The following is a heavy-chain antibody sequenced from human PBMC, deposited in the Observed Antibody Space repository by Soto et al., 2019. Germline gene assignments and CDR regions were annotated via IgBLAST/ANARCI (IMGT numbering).Heavy chain of an antibody. CDR3: AREGLSFGELLTFAI. J-gene: IGHJ3*02. Sequence: QVQLQQWGAGLLKPSETLSLTCAVHGGSFSGYYWSWIRQPPGRGLEWIGEINPGGSTHYNPSPKRRVTLSGDTSKSQFPLSLTSVTAAETAVYSCAREGLSFGELLTFAIWGQGTMVTVSS. CDR1: GGSFSGYY. V-gene: IGHV4-34*01. D-gene: IGHD3-10*01. CDR2: INPGGST.